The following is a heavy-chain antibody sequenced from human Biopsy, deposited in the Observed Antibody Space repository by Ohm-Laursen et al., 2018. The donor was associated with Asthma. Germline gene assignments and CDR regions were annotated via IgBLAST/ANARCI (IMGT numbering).Heavy chain of an antibody. D-gene: IGHD7-27*01. V-gene: IGHV1-69*13. CDR1: GGTFSSYA. CDR2: IIPIFGTA. CDR3: ARSSHINWGGYFDY. J-gene: IGHJ4*02. Sequence: GASVKVSCKASGGTFSSYAISWVRQAPGQGLEWMGGIIPIFGTADYAQKFQGRVTITADESTSTAYMELSSLRSEDTAVYYCARSSHINWGGYFDYWGQGTLVTVSS.